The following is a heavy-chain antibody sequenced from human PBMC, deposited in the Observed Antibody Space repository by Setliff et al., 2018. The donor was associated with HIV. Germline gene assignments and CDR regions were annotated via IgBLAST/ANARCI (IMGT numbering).Heavy chain of an antibody. CDR3: ARVFWYGLPQIYYYMDV. CDR2: INGDGSAK. CDR1: GFTLSDYA. Sequence: PGGSLRLSCAASGFTLSDYAMHWVRQAPGKGLEWVANINGDGSAKAYVGSVKGRFSISRDNGKNSLYLQMNSLRAEDTAVYYCARVFWYGLPQIYYYMDVWGKGTTVTVSS. V-gene: IGHV3-7*01. D-gene: IGHD2-8*02. J-gene: IGHJ6*03.